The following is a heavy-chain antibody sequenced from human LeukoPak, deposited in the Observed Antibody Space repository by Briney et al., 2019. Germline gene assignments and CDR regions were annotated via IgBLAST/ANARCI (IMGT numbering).Heavy chain of an antibody. CDR3: ARAHARGYYDSSGYFLVGMDV. CDR1: GYTFTSYA. D-gene: IGHD3-22*01. Sequence: ASVKVSCKASGYTFTSYAVHWVRQAPGQRLEWMGLINNGNGNTKYSQKFQGRVTMTRDTSTSTVYMELSSLRSEDTAVYYCARAHARGYYDSSGYFLVGMDVWGQGTTVTVSS. V-gene: IGHV1-3*04. J-gene: IGHJ6*02. CDR2: INNGNGNT.